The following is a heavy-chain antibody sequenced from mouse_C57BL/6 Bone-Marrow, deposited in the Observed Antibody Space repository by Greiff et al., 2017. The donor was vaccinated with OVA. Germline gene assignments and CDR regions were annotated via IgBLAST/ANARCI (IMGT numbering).Heavy chain of an antibody. CDR1: GFNIKDYY. V-gene: IGHV14-2*01. Sequence: EVQLQQSGAELVKPGASVKLSCTASGFNIKDYYMHWVKQRPEQGLEWIGRIAPEDGETKYAPNFKGKATIPADTSSNTACRQLSCLTSEHTAVYYCARSYVGNYVPYFDYWSQGTTLTVST. CDR3: ARSYVGNYVPYFDY. D-gene: IGHD1-1*02. J-gene: IGHJ2*01. CDR2: IAPEDGET.